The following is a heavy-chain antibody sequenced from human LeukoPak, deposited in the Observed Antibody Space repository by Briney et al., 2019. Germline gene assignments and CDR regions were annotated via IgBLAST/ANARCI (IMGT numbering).Heavy chain of an antibody. CDR1: GGPISSYY. V-gene: IGHV4-59*01. CDR2: IYYTEST. Sequence: PSETLSLTCTVSGGPISSYYWSWIRQPPGKGLEWIGYIYYTESTKYNPSLKSRVTISVGASNNQFSLNLSSVTAADAAVYYCASTYSSSSGLNWWGQGTLVTVSS. CDR3: ASTYSSSSGLNW. J-gene: IGHJ4*02. D-gene: IGHD6-6*01.